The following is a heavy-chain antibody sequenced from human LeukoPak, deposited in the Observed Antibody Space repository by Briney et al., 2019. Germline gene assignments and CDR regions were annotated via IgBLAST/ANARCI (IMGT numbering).Heavy chain of an antibody. D-gene: IGHD5-24*01. CDR1: GHTFTGYY. CDR2: INPNSGGT. J-gene: IGHJ4*02. V-gene: IGHV1-2*02. Sequence: ASVKVSCKASGHTFTGYYMHWVRQAPGQGLEWMGWINPNSGGTNYAQKFQGRVTMTRDTSISTAYMELSRLRSDDTAVYYCAREFLEANYFDYWGQGTLVTVSS. CDR3: AREFLEANYFDY.